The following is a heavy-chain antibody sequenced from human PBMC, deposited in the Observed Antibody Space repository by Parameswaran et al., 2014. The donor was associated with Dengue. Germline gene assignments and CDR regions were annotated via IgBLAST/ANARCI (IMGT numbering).Heavy chain of an antibody. CDR2: INHSGST. V-gene: IGHV4-34*01. J-gene: IGHJ4*02. CDR3: AREAAAAGYYFDY. D-gene: IGHD6-13*01. Sequence: WIRQPPGKGLEWIGEINHSGSTNYNPSLKSRVTISVDTSKNQFSLKLSSVTAADTAVYYCAREAAAAGYYFDYWGQGTLVTVSS.